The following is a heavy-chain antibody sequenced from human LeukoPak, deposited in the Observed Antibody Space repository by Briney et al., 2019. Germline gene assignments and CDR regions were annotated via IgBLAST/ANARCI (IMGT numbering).Heavy chain of an antibody. D-gene: IGHD2-21*02. CDR1: GGTFSIYA. CDR3: ARSSTYCGGDCYSAKYYFDY. J-gene: IGHJ4*02. V-gene: IGHV1-69*13. Sequence: SVTVSCTASGGTFSIYAISWVRPAPGQGLEWMGGIIPIFGTANYAQKFQGRVTITADESTSTAYMELSSLRSEDTAVYYCARSSTYCGGDCYSAKYYFDYWGQGTLVTVSS. CDR2: IIPIFGTA.